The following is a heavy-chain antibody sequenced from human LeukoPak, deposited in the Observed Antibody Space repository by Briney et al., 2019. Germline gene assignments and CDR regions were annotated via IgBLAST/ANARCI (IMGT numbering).Heavy chain of an antibody. J-gene: IGHJ6*03. Sequence: GGSLRLSCAASGFTFGSYAMSWVRQAPGKGLEWVSAISGSGGSTYYADSVKGRFTISRDNSKNTLYLQMNSLRAEDTAVYYCAKVLVGYYYYYMDVWGKGTTVTVSS. V-gene: IGHV3-23*01. CDR1: GFTFGSYA. D-gene: IGHD2-21*01. CDR2: ISGSGGST. CDR3: AKVLVGYYYYYMDV.